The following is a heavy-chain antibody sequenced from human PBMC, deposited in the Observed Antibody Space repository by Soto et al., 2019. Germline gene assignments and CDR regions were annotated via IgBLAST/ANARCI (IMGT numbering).Heavy chain of an antibody. Sequence: EVQLVESGGGLVKPGGSLRLSCAASGFTFSSYGMNWVRQAPGKGLEWVSSISSGSSFIYYADSVKGRFTISRDNAKNSLYLEMNSLRVEDTAVYYCARERLGCYYVDPGDYWGQGTLVAVSS. D-gene: IGHD1-26*01. CDR3: ARERLGCYYVDPGDY. CDR2: ISSGSSFI. J-gene: IGHJ4*02. CDR1: GFTFSSYG. V-gene: IGHV3-21*01.